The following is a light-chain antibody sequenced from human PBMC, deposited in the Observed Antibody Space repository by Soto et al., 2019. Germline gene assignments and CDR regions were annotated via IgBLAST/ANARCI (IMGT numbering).Light chain of an antibody. V-gene: IGLV2-14*01. J-gene: IGLJ2*01. CDR2: DVS. CDR1: SSDVGGYNY. Sequence: QSALTQPASVSGSPGQSITISCTGTSSDVGGYNYVSWYQQHPGKAPKLMIYDVSNRPSGVSDRFSGSKSGNTASLTISGLQAEDEGDYCCSSYTSSSTHVVFGGGTQLTV. CDR3: SSYTSSSTHVV.